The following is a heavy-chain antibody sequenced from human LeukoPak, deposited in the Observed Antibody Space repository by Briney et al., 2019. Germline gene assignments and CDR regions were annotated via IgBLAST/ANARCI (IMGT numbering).Heavy chain of an antibody. Sequence: SETLSLTCAVYGGSFSGYYWSWIRQPPGKGLEWIGEINHSGSTNYIPSLKSRVTISVDTSKNQFPLKLSSVTAADTAVYYCARGPPFDYWGQGTLVTVSS. J-gene: IGHJ4*02. CDR3: ARGPPFDY. V-gene: IGHV4-34*01. CDR2: INHSGST. CDR1: GGSFSGYY.